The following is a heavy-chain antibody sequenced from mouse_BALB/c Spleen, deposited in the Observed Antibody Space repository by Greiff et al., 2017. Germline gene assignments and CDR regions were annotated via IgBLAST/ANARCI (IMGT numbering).Heavy chain of an antibody. CDR3: ARGDGSSYFDV. V-gene: IGHV5-6-5*01. CDR1: GFTFSSYA. D-gene: IGHD1-1*01. J-gene: IGHJ1*01. Sequence: EVQRVESGGGLVKPGGSLKLSCAASGFTFSSYAMSWVRQTPEKRLEWVASISSGGSTYYPDSVKGRFTISRDNARNILYLQMSSLRSEDTAMYYCARGDGSSYFDVWGAGTTVTVSS. CDR2: ISSGGST.